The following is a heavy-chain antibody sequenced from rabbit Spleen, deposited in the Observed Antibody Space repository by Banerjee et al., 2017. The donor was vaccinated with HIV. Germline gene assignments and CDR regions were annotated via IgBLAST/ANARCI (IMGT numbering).Heavy chain of an antibody. V-gene: IGHV1S45*01. CDR1: GADFSSIQY. Sequence: QEQLVESGGGLVKPEGSLTLTCKASGADFSSIQYMCWVRQAPGKGLEWIACIDTGSRDFTYYASWAKGRFTISSHNAQNTLYLQLSSLTAADTATYFCVRGYDDYGDYTRLDLWGPGTLVTVS. CDR3: VRGYDDYGDYTRLDL. D-gene: IGHD2-1*01. J-gene: IGHJ3*01. CDR2: IDTGSRDFT.